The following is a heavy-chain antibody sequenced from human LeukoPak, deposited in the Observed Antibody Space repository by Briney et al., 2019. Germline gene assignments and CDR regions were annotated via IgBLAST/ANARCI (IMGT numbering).Heavy chain of an antibody. Sequence: GSLRLSCAASGFTVSSNYMSWVRQAPGKGLEWVSVIYSGGSTYYADSVKGRFTISRDNSKNTLYLQMNSLRAEDTAVYYCARDTITMVRGVIITLPDYWGQGTLVTVSS. CDR2: IYSGGST. D-gene: IGHD3-10*01. CDR1: GFTVSSNY. CDR3: ARDTITMVRGVIITLPDY. V-gene: IGHV3-53*01. J-gene: IGHJ4*02.